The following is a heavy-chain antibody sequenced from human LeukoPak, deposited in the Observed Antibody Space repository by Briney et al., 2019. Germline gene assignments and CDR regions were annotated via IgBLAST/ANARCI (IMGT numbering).Heavy chain of an antibody. CDR3: ARGSYASCCYDY. J-gene: IGHJ4*02. D-gene: IGHD2-15*01. CDR1: GVSISTYC. V-gene: IGHV4-59*01. CDR2: ISYSGST. Sequence: SETLSLTCTVSGVSISTYCWSWIRQPPGKGLEWIGYISYSGSTNYNPSLKSRVTISVDTSKNQFSLKLNSVTAADTAVYYCARGSYASCCYDYWGQGTLVTVSS.